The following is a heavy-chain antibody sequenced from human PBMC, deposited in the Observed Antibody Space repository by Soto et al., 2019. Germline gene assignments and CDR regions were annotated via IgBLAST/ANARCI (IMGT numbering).Heavy chain of an antibody. D-gene: IGHD2-15*01. CDR1: GDSVSSYY. J-gene: IGHJ6*02. V-gene: IGHV4-4*07. Sequence: PSETLSLTCTVSGDSVSSYYWSWIRQPAGRGLEWIGRIYISGITDYNPSLKGRVSMSVDRSKNQFSLKLTSVTAADTAVYYCVRDCSGGGWYSCYGMDVWGEGTT. CDR3: VRDCSGGGWYSCYGMDV. CDR2: IYISGIT.